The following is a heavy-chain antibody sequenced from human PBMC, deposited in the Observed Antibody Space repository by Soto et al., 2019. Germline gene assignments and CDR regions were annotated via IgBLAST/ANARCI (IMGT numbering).Heavy chain of an antibody. J-gene: IGHJ5*02. CDR2: LNPIDGST. V-gene: IGHV1-46*01. CDR1: ATTFTIFH. D-gene: IGHD3-3*01. Sequence: QVHLVQSGAEVERPGASVKVSCQASATTFTIFHIHWLRQAPGQGLEWMGRLNPIDGSTIYAQKFQGRVTMTRDTSTKIVYMDLSGLRSDDTAVYYCARGFCVTTTCDGWFDPWGQGTLVTVSS. CDR3: ARGFCVTTTCDGWFDP.